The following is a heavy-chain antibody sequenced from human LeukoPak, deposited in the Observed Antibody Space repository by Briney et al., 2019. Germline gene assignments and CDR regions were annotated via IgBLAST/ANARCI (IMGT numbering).Heavy chain of an antibody. CDR2: ISSSSSYI. D-gene: IGHD3-10*01. CDR3: ARDYYGSGGIDY. Sequence: GGSLRLSCAASGFTFSSYAMSWVRQAPGKGLEWVSSISSSSSYIYYADSMKGRFTISRDNAKNSLYLQMNSLRAEDTAVYYCARDYYGSGGIDYWGQGTLVTVSS. V-gene: IGHV3-21*01. CDR1: GFTFSSYA. J-gene: IGHJ4*02.